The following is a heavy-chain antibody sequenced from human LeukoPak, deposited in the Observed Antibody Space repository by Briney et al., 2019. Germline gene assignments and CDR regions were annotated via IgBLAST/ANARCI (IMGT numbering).Heavy chain of an antibody. D-gene: IGHD2-8*02. CDR3: ARDQTAVTGVWGTIDY. V-gene: IGHV3-30*03. CDR2: ISYDGSNT. CDR1: GFTFSGYG. Sequence: GSLRLSCTASGFTFSGYGMHWVRQAPGMGLEWVAIISYDGSNTFYGDSVKGRFTISRDNSKKTLYLQMNSLRTEDTAVYYCARDQTAVTGVWGTIDYWGQGTLDTVSS. J-gene: IGHJ4*02.